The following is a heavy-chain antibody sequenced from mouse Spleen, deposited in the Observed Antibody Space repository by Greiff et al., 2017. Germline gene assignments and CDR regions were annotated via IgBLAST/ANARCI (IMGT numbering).Heavy chain of an antibody. J-gene: IGHJ3*01. Sequence: EVQGVESGPGMVKPSQSLSLTCTVTGYSITSGYDWHWIRHFPGNKLEWMGYISYSGSTNYNPSLKSRISITHDTSKNHFFLRLNSVTTEDTATYYCASPHYYGSSYWFAYWGQGTLVTVSA. V-gene: IGHV3-1*01. CDR1: GYSITSGYD. CDR2: ISYSGST. D-gene: IGHD1-1*01. CDR3: ASPHYYGSSYWFAY.